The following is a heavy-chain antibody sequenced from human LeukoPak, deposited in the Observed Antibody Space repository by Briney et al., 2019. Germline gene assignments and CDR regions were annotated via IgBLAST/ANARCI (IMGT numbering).Heavy chain of an antibody. CDR3: ATDHLRVGATGASDT. D-gene: IGHD1-26*01. CDR2: IASSAFTI. CDR1: GFTFSNYE. J-gene: IGHJ3*02. Sequence: GGSLRLSCVASGFTFSNYEMYWVRQAPGKGLEWVSYIASSAFTIYYADSVKGRFTISRDNANNSLYLQMNSLRAEDTAVYYCATDHLRVGATGASDTWGQGTMVTVSS. V-gene: IGHV3-48*03.